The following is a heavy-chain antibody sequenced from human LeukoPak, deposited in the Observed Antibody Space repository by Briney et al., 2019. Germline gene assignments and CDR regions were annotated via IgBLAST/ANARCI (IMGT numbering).Heavy chain of an antibody. CDR2: ISSSGSTI. J-gene: IGHJ4*02. Sequence: GGSLRLSCAASGFTFSSYGMTWVRQAPGNGLEWVSYISSSGSTIYYADSVKGRFTISRDNAKNSPYLQMNSLRAEDTAVYYCAREGGEWELLRTFDYWGQGTLVTVSS. V-gene: IGHV3-48*04. CDR3: AREGGEWELLRTFDY. CDR1: GFTFSSYG. D-gene: IGHD1-26*01.